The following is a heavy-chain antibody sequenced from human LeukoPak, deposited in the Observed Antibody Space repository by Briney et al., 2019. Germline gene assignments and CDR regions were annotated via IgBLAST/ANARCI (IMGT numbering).Heavy chain of an antibody. V-gene: IGHV4-59*08. D-gene: IGHD6-13*01. CDR1: GGSISSYY. Sequence: PSETLSLTCTVSGGSISSYYWSWIRQPPGKGLEWIGYIYYSGSTNYNPSLKSRVTISVDTSKNQFSLKLSSVTAADTAVYYCARRIIAAGIRYFDYWGQGTLVTVSS. J-gene: IGHJ4*02. CDR2: IYYSGST. CDR3: ARRIIAAGIRYFDY.